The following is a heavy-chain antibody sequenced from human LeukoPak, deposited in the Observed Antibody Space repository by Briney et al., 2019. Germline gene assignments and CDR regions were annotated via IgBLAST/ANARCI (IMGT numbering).Heavy chain of an antibody. D-gene: IGHD3-10*01. J-gene: IGHJ4*02. CDR2: IKEDGSEK. CDR1: GFPFSGYW. CDR3: ARKLWFGEPGDY. V-gene: IGHV3-7*01. Sequence: GGSLRLSCAASGFPFSGYWMSWVRQAPGKGLEWVASIKEDGSEKYYVDSVRGRLTISRDNAENSLFLQMSSLRAEDTAVYYCARKLWFGEPGDYWGQGTLVTVSS.